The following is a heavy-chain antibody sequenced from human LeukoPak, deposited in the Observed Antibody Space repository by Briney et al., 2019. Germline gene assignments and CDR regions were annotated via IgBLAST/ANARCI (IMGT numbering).Heavy chain of an antibody. J-gene: IGHJ4*02. CDR1: GFTFSSYG. CDR3: AAPLTTVTTLRGNYFDY. D-gene: IGHD4-17*01. V-gene: IGHV3-30*03. Sequence: PGGSLRLSCAASGFTFSSYGMHWVRQAPGKGLEWVAVISYDGSNKYYADSVKGRFAISRDNSKNTLYLQMNSLRAENTAVYYCAAPLTTVTTLRGNYFDYWGQGTLVTVSS. CDR2: ISYDGSNK.